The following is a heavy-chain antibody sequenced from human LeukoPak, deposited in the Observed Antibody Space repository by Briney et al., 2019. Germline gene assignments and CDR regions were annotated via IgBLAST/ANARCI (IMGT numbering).Heavy chain of an antibody. CDR2: INSDGRST. D-gene: IGHD7-27*01. V-gene: IGHV3-74*01. CDR3: ARDGDESTYYYYYGMDV. CDR1: GLTSSSYW. Sequence: GGSLRLACAASGLTSSSYWMHWVRQAPGKGLVWVSRINSDGRSTSYADSGKGRFTISRDNAKNTLYLQMNSLRAEDTAVYYCARDGDESTYYYYYGMDVWGQGTTVTVS. J-gene: IGHJ6*02.